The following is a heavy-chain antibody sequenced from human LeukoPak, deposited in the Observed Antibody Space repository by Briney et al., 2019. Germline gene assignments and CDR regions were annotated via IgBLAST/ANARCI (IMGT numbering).Heavy chain of an antibody. CDR1: GFTFGDTW. CDR3: ATSYDMGWLIGY. Sequence: PGGSLRLSCAASGFTFGDTWMNWVRQVPGQGLEWEANIKQDGSEKFYVASVKGRFTISRDNGKSSLYLQMNSLRAEDTALCYCATSYDMGWLIGYWGQGTLVTVSS. V-gene: IGHV3-7*03. J-gene: IGHJ4*02. D-gene: IGHD3/OR15-3a*01. CDR2: IKQDGSEK.